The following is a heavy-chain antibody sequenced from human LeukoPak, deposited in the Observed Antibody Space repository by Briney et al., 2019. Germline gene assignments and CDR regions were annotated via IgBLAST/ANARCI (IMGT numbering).Heavy chain of an antibody. V-gene: IGHV3-33*01. CDR3: ARDTAVVVSVSDAFDI. D-gene: IGHD2-21*01. CDR1: GFTFSSYG. CDR2: IWYDGSNK. J-gene: IGHJ3*02. Sequence: PGRCLRLSCAASGFTFSSYGMHWVRQAPGKGLEWVAVIWYDGSNKYYADSVKGRFTISRDNSKNTLYLQMNSLRAEDTAVYYCARDTAVVVSVSDAFDIWGQGTMVSVSS.